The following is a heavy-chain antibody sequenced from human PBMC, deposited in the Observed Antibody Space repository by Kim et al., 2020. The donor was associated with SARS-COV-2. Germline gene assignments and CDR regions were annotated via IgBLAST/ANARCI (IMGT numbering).Heavy chain of an antibody. Sequence: SETLSLTCTVSGGSISSYYWSWIRQPPGKGLEWIGYIYYSGSTNYNPSLKSRVTISVDTSKNQFSLKLSSVTAADTAVYYCARGVAAAGTAFFDYWGQGT. CDR2: IYYSGST. V-gene: IGHV4-59*01. J-gene: IGHJ4*02. CDR1: GGSISSYY. CDR3: ARGVAAAGTAFFDY. D-gene: IGHD6-13*01.